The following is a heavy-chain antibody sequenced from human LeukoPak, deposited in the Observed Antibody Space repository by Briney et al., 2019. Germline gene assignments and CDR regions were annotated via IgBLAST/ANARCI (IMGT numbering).Heavy chain of an antibody. Sequence: SQTLSLTCTVSGGSISSGGYYWSWIRQHPGKGLEWIGYIYYSGSTYYNPSLKSRVTISVDTSKNQFSLKLSSVTAADTAVYYCARDSKLDSGSGSSSWWSPFDPWGQGTLVTVSS. CDR1: GGSISSGGYY. D-gene: IGHD6-13*01. CDR3: ARDSKLDSGSGSSSWWSPFDP. V-gene: IGHV4-31*03. J-gene: IGHJ5*02. CDR2: IYYSGST.